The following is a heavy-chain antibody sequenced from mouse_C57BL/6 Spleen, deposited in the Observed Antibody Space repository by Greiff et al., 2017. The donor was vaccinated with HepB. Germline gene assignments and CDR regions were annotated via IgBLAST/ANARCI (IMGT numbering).Heavy chain of an antibody. Sequence: ESGPGLVKPSQSLSLTCSVTGYSITSGYYWNWIRQFPGNKLEWMGYISYDGSNNYNPSLKNRISITRDTSKNQFFLKLNSVTTEDTATYYCARGDYDRIFLIAYWGQGTLVTVSA. CDR1: GYSITSGYY. V-gene: IGHV3-6*01. J-gene: IGHJ3*01. D-gene: IGHD2-4*01. CDR2: ISYDGSN. CDR3: ARGDYDRIFLIAY.